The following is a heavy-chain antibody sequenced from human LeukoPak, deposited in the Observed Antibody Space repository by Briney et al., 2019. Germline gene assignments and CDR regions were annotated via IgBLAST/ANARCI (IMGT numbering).Heavy chain of an antibody. CDR2: IYYSGST. J-gene: IGHJ4*02. CDR3: ARLDPRYSYGPMIGY. V-gene: IGHV4-59*08. Sequence: SETLSLTCTVSGGSISGYSWTWIRQPPGRGLEWIGKIYYSGSTNYNPSLKSRVTISVDTSKNQFSLKLSSVTVADMAVYYCARLDPRYSYGPMIGYWGQGTLVTVSS. CDR1: GGSISGYS. D-gene: IGHD5-18*01.